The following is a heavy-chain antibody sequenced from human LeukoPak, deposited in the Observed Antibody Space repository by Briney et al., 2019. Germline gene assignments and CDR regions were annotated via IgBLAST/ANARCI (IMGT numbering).Heavy chain of an antibody. J-gene: IGHJ4*02. V-gene: IGHV3-7*01. Sequence: GGSLRLSCAASGFTFSSYWMSWVRQAPGKGLEWVANIKQDGSEKYYVDSVKGRFTISRDNAKNSLYLQMNSLRAEDTAVYYCARGPPLYCSGGSCSGSSFDYWGQGTLVTVSS. D-gene: IGHD2-15*01. CDR1: GFTFSSYW. CDR2: IKQDGSEK. CDR3: ARGPPLYCSGGSCSGSSFDY.